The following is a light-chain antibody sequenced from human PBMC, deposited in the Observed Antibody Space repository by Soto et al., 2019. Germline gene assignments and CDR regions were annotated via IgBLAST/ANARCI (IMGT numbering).Light chain of an antibody. CDR2: VAS. CDR3: QQSNNWPYT. J-gene: IGKJ2*01. CDR1: QSVSHN. V-gene: IGKV3-15*01. Sequence: EIVMTQSPATLSVSPGERATLSCRASQSVSHNLVWYQQKPGQAPRLLFYVASFRATGVPARFSGSGSGTDFTITISSLQSEDFAIYYCQQSNNWPYTFGQGTKLEIK.